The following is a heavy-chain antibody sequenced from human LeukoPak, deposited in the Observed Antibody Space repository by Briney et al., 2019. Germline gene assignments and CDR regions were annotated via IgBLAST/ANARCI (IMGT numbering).Heavy chain of an antibody. CDR1: GYTFTSYD. D-gene: IGHD3-10*01. CDR3: ARGLRGPMVRGVLTDP. V-gene: IGHV1-8*01. J-gene: IGHJ5*02. Sequence: ASVKLSCKASGYTFTSYDINWVRQATGQGLEWMGGMNPNSGNTGYATTFQGRVPMTRNTSISTAYMGLSSLRSEDTAVYYCARGLRGPMVRGVLTDPWGQGTLVTVSS. CDR2: MNPNSGNT.